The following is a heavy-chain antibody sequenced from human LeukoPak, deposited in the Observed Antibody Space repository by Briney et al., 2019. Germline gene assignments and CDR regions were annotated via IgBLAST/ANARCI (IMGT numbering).Heavy chain of an antibody. CDR2: ISYSGST. J-gene: IGHJ5*02. Sequence: SETLSLTCTVSGGSISSYYWSWIRQPPGKGLEWIGYISYSGSTNFNPSLKSRVTISVDTSKNQFSLKLSSVTAADTAVYYCAREGTAGTNLNWFDPWGQGTLVTVSS. D-gene: IGHD1-1*01. V-gene: IGHV4-59*01. CDR3: AREGTAGTNLNWFDP. CDR1: GGSISSYY.